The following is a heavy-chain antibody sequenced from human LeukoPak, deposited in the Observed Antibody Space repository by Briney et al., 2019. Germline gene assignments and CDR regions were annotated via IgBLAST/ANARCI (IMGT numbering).Heavy chain of an antibody. V-gene: IGHV3-53*01. CDR1: GFTVSSNY. CDR2: IYSGGST. D-gene: IGHD4-17*01. Sequence: GGSLRLSCAASGFTVSSNYMSWVRQAPGKGLEWVSVIYSGGSTYYADSVKGRFTISGDNSKNTLYLQMNSLRAEDTAVYYCARVETVTTSWYFDLWGRGTLVTVSS. CDR3: ARVETVTTSWYFDL. J-gene: IGHJ2*01.